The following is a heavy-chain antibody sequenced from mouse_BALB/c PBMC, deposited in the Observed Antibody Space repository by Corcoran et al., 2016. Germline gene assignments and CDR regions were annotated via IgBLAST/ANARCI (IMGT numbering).Heavy chain of an antibody. CDR3: ARRDYRYDRAMDY. Sequence: EVQLQQSGPELVKPGASVKMSCKASGYTFTSYVMHWVKQKPGQGLEWIGYINPYKDGTKYNEKFKGKATLTSDKSSSTAYMELSSLTSEDSAVYYCARRDYRYDRAMDYWGQGTSVTVSS. J-gene: IGHJ4*01. V-gene: IGHV1S136*01. CDR2: INPYKDGT. D-gene: IGHD2-14*01. CDR1: GYTFTSYV.